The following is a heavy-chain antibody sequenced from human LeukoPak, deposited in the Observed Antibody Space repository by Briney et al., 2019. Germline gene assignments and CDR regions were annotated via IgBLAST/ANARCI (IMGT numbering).Heavy chain of an antibody. V-gene: IGHV1-18*01. CDR3: ARDGEYSYGSRLRFDY. J-gene: IGHJ4*02. CDR1: GYTFISYG. CDR2: ISAHNGNT. D-gene: IGHD3-10*01. Sequence: ASVKVSCKASGYTFISYGISWVRQAPGQGLEWMGWISAHNGNTNYAQKLQGRVTMTTDTSTSTAYMELRSLRSDDTAVYYCARDGEYSYGSRLRFDYWGQGTLVTVSS.